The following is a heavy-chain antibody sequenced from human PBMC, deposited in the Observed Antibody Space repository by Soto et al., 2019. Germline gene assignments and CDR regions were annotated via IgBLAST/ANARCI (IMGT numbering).Heavy chain of an antibody. Sequence: PSETLSLTCNVSGASLARSNYYWDWIRQSPGKGLEWIGTTYYNGNAYYNPSLRSRVTMSVDTSKNQFSLKLMSVTAADTAVYYCARHFVAVVIKGWGYWGQGTLVTVS. CDR3: ARHFVAVVIKGWGY. V-gene: IGHV4-39*01. CDR1: GASLARSNYY. D-gene: IGHD3-22*01. J-gene: IGHJ4*02. CDR2: TYYNGNA.